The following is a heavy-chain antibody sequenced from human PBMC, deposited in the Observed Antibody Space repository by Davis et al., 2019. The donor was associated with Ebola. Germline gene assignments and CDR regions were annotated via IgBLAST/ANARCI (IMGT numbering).Heavy chain of an antibody. Sequence: PGGSLRLSCTVSGGSISSGDYYWSWIRQPPGKGLEWIGYIYYSGSTNYNPSLKSRVTISVDTSKNQFSLKLSSVTAADTAVYYCARGSSYRPGRYYFDYWGQGTLVTVSS. J-gene: IGHJ4*02. V-gene: IGHV4-61*08. CDR3: ARGSSYRPGRYYFDY. CDR1: GGSISSGDYY. CDR2: IYYSGST. D-gene: IGHD3-16*02.